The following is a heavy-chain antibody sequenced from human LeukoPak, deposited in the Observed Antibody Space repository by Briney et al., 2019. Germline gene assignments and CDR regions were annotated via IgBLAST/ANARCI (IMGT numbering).Heavy chain of an antibody. V-gene: IGHV1-3*01. D-gene: IGHD1-26*01. CDR1: GYTFTSYA. J-gene: IGHJ4*02. CDR2: INAGNGNT. CDR3: ARARVGATLRFDY. Sequence: RASVKASCKASGYTFTSYAMHWVRQAPGQRLEWMGWINAGNGNTKYSQKFQGRVTITRDTSASTAYMELSSLRSEDTAVYYCARARVGATLRFDYWGQGTLVTVSS.